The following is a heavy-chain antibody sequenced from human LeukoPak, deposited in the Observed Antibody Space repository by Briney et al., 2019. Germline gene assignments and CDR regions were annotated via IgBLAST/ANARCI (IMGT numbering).Heavy chain of an antibody. D-gene: IGHD6-13*01. CDR3: ASIAAAGNE. CDR2: IYYSGST. J-gene: IGHJ4*02. CDR1: GGSISRSTYY. V-gene: IGHV4-39*01. Sequence: SETLSLTCTVSGGSISRSTYYWGWIRQPPGQGLEWIGSIYYSGSTYYNPSLKSRVTISVDASMNQFSLKLSSVTAADTAVYYCASIAAAGNEWGQGTLVTVSS.